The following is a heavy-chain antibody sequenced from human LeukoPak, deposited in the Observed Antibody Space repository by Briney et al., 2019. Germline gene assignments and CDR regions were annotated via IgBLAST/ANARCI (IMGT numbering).Heavy chain of an antibody. CDR2: IRNKANSYAT. CDR1: GFTFSGSA. V-gene: IGHV3-73*01. Sequence: PGGSLKLSCAASGFTFSGSAMHWVRQASGKGLEWVGRIRNKANSYATAYAASVKGRFTISRDDSKSTAYLQMNSLKTEDTAVYYCTPSRDGYNGAFDIWGQGTMVTVSS. J-gene: IGHJ3*02. D-gene: IGHD5-24*01. CDR3: TPSRDGYNGAFDI.